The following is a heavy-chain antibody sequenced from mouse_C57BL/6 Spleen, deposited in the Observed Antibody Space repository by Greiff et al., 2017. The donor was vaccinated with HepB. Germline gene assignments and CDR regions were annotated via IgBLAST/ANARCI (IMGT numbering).Heavy chain of an antibody. V-gene: IGHV8-8*01. CDR2: IWWDDDK. D-gene: IGHD1-1*01. CDR1: GFSLSTFGMG. Sequence: QVTLKESGPGILQPSQTLSLTCSFSGFSLSTFGMGVGWIRQPSGKGLEWLAHIWWDDDKYYNPALKSRLTISKDTSQNQVFLKIANVDTADTATYYCARIANPITTVVAPYFDVWGTGTTVTVSS. CDR3: ARIANPITTVVAPYFDV. J-gene: IGHJ1*03.